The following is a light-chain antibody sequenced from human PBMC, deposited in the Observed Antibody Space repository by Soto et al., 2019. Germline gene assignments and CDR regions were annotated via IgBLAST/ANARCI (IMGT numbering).Light chain of an antibody. CDR3: SSYAGSNNYV. CDR2: EVS. Sequence: QSALTQPPSASGSPGQSVTISCTGTSSDVGGYNYVSWYQQHPGKAPKLMIYEVSKRPSGVPDRFSGSKSGNTASLTVSGLQAEQEADYYCSSYAGSNNYVCGTGTKVTVL. V-gene: IGLV2-8*01. CDR1: SSDVGGYNY. J-gene: IGLJ1*01.